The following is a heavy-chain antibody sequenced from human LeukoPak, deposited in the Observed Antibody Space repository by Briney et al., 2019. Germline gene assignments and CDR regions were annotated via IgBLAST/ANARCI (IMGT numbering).Heavy chain of an antibody. V-gene: IGHV3-48*04. D-gene: IGHD4-17*01. J-gene: IGHJ4*02. Sequence: PGGSLRLSCAASGFTFSTYSMNWVRQAPGKGLEWLSYITSSSSPIYYADSVKGRFTISRDNAKNSLYLQMNSLRAEDTAVYYCARGTMTTDYWGQGTLVTVSS. CDR2: ITSSSSPI. CDR3: ARGTMTTDY. CDR1: GFTFSTYS.